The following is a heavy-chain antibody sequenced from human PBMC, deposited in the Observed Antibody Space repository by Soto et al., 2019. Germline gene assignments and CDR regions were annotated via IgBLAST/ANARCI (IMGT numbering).Heavy chain of an antibody. Sequence: SETLSLTCTVSGGSISSSSYYWGWIRQPPGKGLEWIGSIYYSGSTYYNPSLKSRVTISVDTSKNQFSLKLSSVTAADTAVYYCAGHLRGYDCFNYWGQGTLVTVSS. D-gene: IGHD5-12*01. CDR3: AGHLRGYDCFNY. CDR1: GGSISSSSYY. V-gene: IGHV4-39*01. J-gene: IGHJ4*02. CDR2: IYYSGST.